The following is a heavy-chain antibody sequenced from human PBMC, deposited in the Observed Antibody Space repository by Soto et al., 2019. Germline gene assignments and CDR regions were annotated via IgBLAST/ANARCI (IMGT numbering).Heavy chain of an antibody. J-gene: IGHJ4*02. Sequence: SVTLSLTCAVYGGSFSCYYWSWIRQPPGKGLEWIGEINHSGSTNYNPSLKSRVTISVDTSKNQFSLKLSSVTAADTAVYYCARGPYSGYFDYGGQGTLDTVSS. CDR2: INHSGST. D-gene: IGHD1-26*01. V-gene: IGHV4-34*01. CDR3: ARGPYSGYFDY. CDR1: GGSFSCYY.